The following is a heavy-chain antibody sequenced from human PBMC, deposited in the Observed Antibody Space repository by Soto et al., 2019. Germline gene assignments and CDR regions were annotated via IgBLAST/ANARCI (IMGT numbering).Heavy chain of an antibody. CDR2: IYYSGST. J-gene: IGHJ6*02. D-gene: IGHD3-10*01. Sequence: SETLSLTCTVSGGSISSYYWSWIRQPPGKGLEWIGYIYYSGSTNYNPSLKSRVTISVDTSKNQFSLKLSSVTAADTAVYYCARDLGHYGSGTPSYYYYGMDVWGQGTTVTVSS. CDR3: ARDLGHYGSGTPSYYYYGMDV. V-gene: IGHV4-59*01. CDR1: GGSISSYY.